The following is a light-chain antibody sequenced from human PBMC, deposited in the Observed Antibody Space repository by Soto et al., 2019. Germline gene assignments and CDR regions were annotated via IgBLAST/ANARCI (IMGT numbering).Light chain of an antibody. CDR3: QQYGRSPPYT. CDR1: QSVSSSY. V-gene: IGKV3-20*01. Sequence: EIVLTQSPGTLSLSPGERATLSCRASQSVSSSYLAWYQQKPGQAPRLLIYGASSRATGIPDRFSGSGSGTDFPLTISRLEHEDFAVYYCQQYGRSPPYTFGQGTKLEIK. J-gene: IGKJ2*01. CDR2: GAS.